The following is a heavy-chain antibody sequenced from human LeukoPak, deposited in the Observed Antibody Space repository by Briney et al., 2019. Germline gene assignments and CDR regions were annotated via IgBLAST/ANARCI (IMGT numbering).Heavy chain of an antibody. J-gene: IGHJ4*02. V-gene: IGHV3-66*01. CDR3: ARVSPFDY. CDR2: TYSGGST. Sequence: KGLEWVSVTYSGGSTYYADSVKGRFTISRDSSKNTLYLQMNSLRVEDTAVYYCARVSPFDYWGQGTLVTVSS.